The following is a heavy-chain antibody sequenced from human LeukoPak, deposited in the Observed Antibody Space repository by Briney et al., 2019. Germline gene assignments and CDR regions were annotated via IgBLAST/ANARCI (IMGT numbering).Heavy chain of an antibody. CDR3: AKDLYYDSSGYNY. Sequence: GGSLRLSCAASGFTFSSYAMSWVRQAPGKGLEWVSAISGSGGSTYCADSVKGRFTISRDNSKNTLYLQMNSLRAEDTAVYYCAKDLYYDSSGYNYWGQGTLVTVSS. CDR2: ISGSGGST. J-gene: IGHJ4*02. CDR1: GFTFSSYA. V-gene: IGHV3-23*01. D-gene: IGHD3-22*01.